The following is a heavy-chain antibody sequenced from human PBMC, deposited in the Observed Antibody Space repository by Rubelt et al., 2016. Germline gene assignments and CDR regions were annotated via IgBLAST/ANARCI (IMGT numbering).Heavy chain of an antibody. CDR1: GGSFSGYY. CDR3: ARQPNYDFWSGYYDY. V-gene: IGHV4-34*01. CDR2: INHSGST. Sequence: QVQLQQWGAGLLKPSETLSLTCAVYGGSFSGYYWSWIRQPPGKGLEWIGEINHSGSTNYNPSLKSRVTISVETSKNQFSLKLSSVSAADTAVYYCARQPNYDFWSGYYDYWGQGTLVTVSS. J-gene: IGHJ4*02. D-gene: IGHD3-3*01.